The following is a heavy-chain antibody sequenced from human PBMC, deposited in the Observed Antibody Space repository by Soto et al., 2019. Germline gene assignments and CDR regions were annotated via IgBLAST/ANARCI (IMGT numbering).Heavy chain of an antibody. CDR1: GGSFSGYY. CDR2: INHSGST. Sequence: SSETLSLTCAVYGGSFSGYYWSWNRQPPGKGLEWIGEINHSGSTNYNPSLKSRVTISVDTSKNQFSLKLSSVTAADTAVYYCAREGYPESSSWYVDYWGQGTLVTVSS. CDR3: AREGYPESSSWYVDY. V-gene: IGHV4-34*01. D-gene: IGHD6-13*01. J-gene: IGHJ4*02.